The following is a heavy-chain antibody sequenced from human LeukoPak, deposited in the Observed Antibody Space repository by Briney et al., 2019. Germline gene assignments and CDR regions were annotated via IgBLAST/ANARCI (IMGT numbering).Heavy chain of an antibody. D-gene: IGHD5-12*01. Sequence: GGSLRLSSGASGFTFSNYAMSWVRQAPGKGLEWVSGINDNGSTRFYAASVKGRFTSSRDNPKNTLYLQMNGLRVEDTAVYYCAKSGYVYYFDYWGQGTLVTVSS. CDR3: AKSGYVYYFDY. V-gene: IGHV3-23*01. J-gene: IGHJ4*02. CDR2: INDNGSTR. CDR1: GFTFSNYA.